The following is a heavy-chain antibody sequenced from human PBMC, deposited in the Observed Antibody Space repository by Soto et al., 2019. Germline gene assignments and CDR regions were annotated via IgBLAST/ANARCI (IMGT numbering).Heavy chain of an antibody. CDR1: GYTLTELS. V-gene: IGHV1-24*01. D-gene: IGHD3-3*01. CDR3: ATAQNQYYDFWSGYYTHWFDY. J-gene: IGHJ4*02. Sequence: QVQLVQSGAEVKKPGASVKVSCKVSGYTLTELSMHWVRQAPGKGLEWMGGFDPEDGETIYAQKFQGRVTMTEDTSTDTAYMELSSLRSEDTAVYYCATAQNQYYDFWSGYYTHWFDYWGQGTLVTVSS. CDR2: FDPEDGET.